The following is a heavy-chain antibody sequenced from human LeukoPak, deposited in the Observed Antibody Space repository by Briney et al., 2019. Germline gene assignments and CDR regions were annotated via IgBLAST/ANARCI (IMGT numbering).Heavy chain of an antibody. CDR2: ISWDSGSI. V-gene: IGHV3-9*01. J-gene: IGHJ3*02. CDR3: AKERSLLWFGESAFDI. D-gene: IGHD3-10*01. Sequence: GGSLRLSCAASGFTFDDYAMHWVRQAPGKGLEWVSGISWDSGSIGYADSVKGRFTISRDNAKNSLYLQMNSLRAEDTALYYCAKERSLLWFGESAFDIWGQGTVVTVSS. CDR1: GFTFDDYA.